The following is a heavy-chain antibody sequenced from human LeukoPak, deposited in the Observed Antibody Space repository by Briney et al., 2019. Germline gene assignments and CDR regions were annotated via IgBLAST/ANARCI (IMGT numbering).Heavy chain of an antibody. Sequence: GRSLRLSCAASGFIFRSYGMHWVRQAPGKGLERVAVIWYDGSNKYYTDSVKGRFTISRDNSKNTLYLQMNSLRAEDTAVYYCAFEIGRSQGAFDIWGQGTMITVSS. V-gene: IGHV3-33*08. CDR2: IWYDGSNK. CDR1: GFIFRSYG. CDR3: AFEIGRSQGAFDI. D-gene: IGHD1-26*01. J-gene: IGHJ3*02.